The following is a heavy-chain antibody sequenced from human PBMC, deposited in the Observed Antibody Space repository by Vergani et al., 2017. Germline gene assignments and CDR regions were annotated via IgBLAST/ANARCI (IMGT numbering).Heavy chain of an antibody. CDR1: GFTFSSYS. CDR3: ARFFFYYDSGVYYAVFFDY. CDR2: ISSSSSYI. J-gene: IGHJ4*02. Sequence: EVQLLESGGGLAQPGGSLRLSCAASGFTFSSYSMNWVRQAPGKGLEWVSSISSSSSYIYYADSVKGRFTISRDNAKNSLYLQMNSLRAEDTAVYYCARFFFYYDSGVYYAVFFDYGGQGPLVTVPS. V-gene: IGHV3-21*01. D-gene: IGHD3-22*01.